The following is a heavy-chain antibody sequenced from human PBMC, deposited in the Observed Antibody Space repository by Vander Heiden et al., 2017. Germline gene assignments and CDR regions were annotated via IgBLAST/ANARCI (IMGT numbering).Heavy chain of an antibody. CDR1: GGTFSSYA. Sequence: QVQLVQSGAEVKKPGSSVKVSCKASGGTFSSYAISWVRQAPGQGLEWMGGIIPIFGTANYAQKFQGRVTITADESTSTAYMELSSLRSEDTAVYYCARDCSLEPAAIRGGMDVWGQGTTVTVSS. CDR3: ARDCSLEPAAIRGGMDV. J-gene: IGHJ6*02. D-gene: IGHD2-2*02. CDR2: IIPIFGTA. V-gene: IGHV1-69*01.